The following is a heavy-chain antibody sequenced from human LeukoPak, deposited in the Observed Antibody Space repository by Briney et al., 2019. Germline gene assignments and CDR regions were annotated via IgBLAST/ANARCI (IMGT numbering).Heavy chain of an antibody. CDR1: GFTFSSYS. V-gene: IGHV3-21*04. CDR2: ISSSSSYI. Sequence: GGSLRLSCAASGFTFSSYSMNWVRQAPGKGLEWVSSISSSSSYIYYADSVKGRFTISRDNAKNSLYLKMNRLRAEDTAVYYCAKVAGSSVYLGYFDYWGQGTRVTVSS. D-gene: IGHD3-22*01. CDR3: AKVAGSSVYLGYFDY. J-gene: IGHJ4*02.